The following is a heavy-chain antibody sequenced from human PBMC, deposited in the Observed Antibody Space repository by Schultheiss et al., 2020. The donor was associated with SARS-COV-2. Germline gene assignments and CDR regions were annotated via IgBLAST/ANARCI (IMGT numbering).Heavy chain of an antibody. Sequence: GGSLRLSCAASGFTFSSYWMHWVRQAPGKGLVWVSRINSDGSSTSYADSVKGRFTISRDNAKNSLYLQMNSLRAEDTAVYYCARDYYYYGMDVWGQGTTVTVSS. CDR2: INSDGSST. V-gene: IGHV3-74*01. CDR3: ARDYYYYGMDV. J-gene: IGHJ6*02. CDR1: GFTFSSYW.